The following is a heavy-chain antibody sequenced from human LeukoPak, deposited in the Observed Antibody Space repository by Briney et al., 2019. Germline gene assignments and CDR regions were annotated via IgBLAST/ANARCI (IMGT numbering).Heavy chain of an antibody. CDR2: IIPIFGTA. J-gene: IGHJ4*02. CDR3: ARGFVDTAMAFDY. CDR1: GGSFSSEA. Sequence: SVKVSCKAFGGSFSSEAISWVRQAPGQGLERMGGIIPIFGTANYAQKFQGRVTITTDESTSTAYMEVSSLRSEDTAVYYCARGFVDTAMAFDYWGQGTLVTVSS. D-gene: IGHD5-18*01. V-gene: IGHV1-69*05.